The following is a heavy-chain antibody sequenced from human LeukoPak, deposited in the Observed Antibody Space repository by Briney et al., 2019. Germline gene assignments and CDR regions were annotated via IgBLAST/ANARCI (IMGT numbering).Heavy chain of an antibody. J-gene: IGHJ4*02. V-gene: IGHV4-39*02. CDR1: GGSISSSSYY. Sequence: PSETLSLTCTVSGGSISSSSYYWGWIRQPPGKGLEWIGSIYYSGSTYYNPSLKSRVTISVDTSKNEFSLKMNSVTAADTAVYYCAREHRSSKYFDSWGQGALMIVS. CDR2: IYYSGST. CDR3: AREHRSSKYFDS. D-gene: IGHD6-6*01.